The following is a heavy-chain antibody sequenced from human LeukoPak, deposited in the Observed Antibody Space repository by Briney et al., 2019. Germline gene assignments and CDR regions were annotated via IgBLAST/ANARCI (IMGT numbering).Heavy chain of an antibody. CDR3: ATAEQLV. J-gene: IGHJ4*02. D-gene: IGHD6-6*01. CDR2: LHPEDREV. CDR1: GDTLTEIS. V-gene: IGHV1-24*01. Sequence: ASVKVSCRVSGDTLTEISIHRVRQTPGKGLEWMGGLHPEDREVIYAQKFQGRVTMTEDSSTDTAYMDLRSLRSEDTAVYYCATAEQLVWGEGTLFTVSS.